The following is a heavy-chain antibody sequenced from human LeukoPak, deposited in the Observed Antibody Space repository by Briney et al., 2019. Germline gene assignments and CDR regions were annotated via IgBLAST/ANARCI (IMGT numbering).Heavy chain of an antibody. CDR1: GGPMRSYY. J-gene: IGHJ4*02. Sequence: PSETLSLTCTVSGGPMRSYYWSWIRQAPGKGLEWIGFTSYSGYTSYSPSLKSRVAISVDTSKSQFSLRLNSMTAADTAIYYCARGRNDNGGMFFDSWAQGTLVTVSS. CDR2: TSYSGYT. V-gene: IGHV4-59*01. CDR3: ARGRNDNGGMFFDS. D-gene: IGHD4-23*01.